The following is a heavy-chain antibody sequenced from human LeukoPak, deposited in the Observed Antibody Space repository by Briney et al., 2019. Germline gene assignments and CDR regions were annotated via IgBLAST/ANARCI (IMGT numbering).Heavy chain of an antibody. J-gene: IGHJ4*02. Sequence: GGSLRLSCAASGFTFSSYGMHWVRQAPGKGLEWVAVISYDGSNKYYADSVKGRFTISRDNSKNTLYLQMNSLRAEDTAVYYCAKDGGYDFWSGTGGFGYWGQGTLVTVSS. D-gene: IGHD3-3*01. CDR1: GFTFSSYG. V-gene: IGHV3-30*18. CDR3: AKDGGYDFWSGTGGFGY. CDR2: ISYDGSNK.